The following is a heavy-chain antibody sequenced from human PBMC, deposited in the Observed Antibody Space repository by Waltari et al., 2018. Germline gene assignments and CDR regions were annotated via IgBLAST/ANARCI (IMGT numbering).Heavy chain of an antibody. D-gene: IGHD2-8*02. Sequence: QMQLVQSGPEVKKPGTSVKVSCQASGFHFTSSSVPWVRQARGQRLEWIGWIVVGSGNTNYAQKFQERVTITRDMSTSTAYMELSSLRSEDTAVYYCAADRGVVASGYYYMDVWGKGTTVTVSS. CDR2: IVVGSGNT. J-gene: IGHJ6*03. CDR3: AADRGVVASGYYYMDV. V-gene: IGHV1-58*01. CDR1: GFHFTSSS.